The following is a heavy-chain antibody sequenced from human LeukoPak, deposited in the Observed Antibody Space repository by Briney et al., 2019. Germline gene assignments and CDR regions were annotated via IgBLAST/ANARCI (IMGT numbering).Heavy chain of an antibody. Sequence: PGGSLRLSCAASGFTFSSYEMNWVRQAPGKGLEWVSSISSSSSYIYYADSVKGRFTISRDNAKNSLYLQMNSLRAEDTAVYYCARDRGNSYGPSPDYWGQGTLVTVSS. CDR3: ARDRGNSYGPSPDY. D-gene: IGHD5-18*01. CDR2: ISSSSSYI. CDR1: GFTFSSYE. V-gene: IGHV3-21*01. J-gene: IGHJ4*02.